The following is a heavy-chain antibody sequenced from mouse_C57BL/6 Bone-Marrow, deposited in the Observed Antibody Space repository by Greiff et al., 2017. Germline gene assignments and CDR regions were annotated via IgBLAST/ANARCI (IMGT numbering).Heavy chain of an antibody. J-gene: IGHJ2*01. D-gene: IGHD1-2*01. Sequence: QVHVKQSGAELARPGASVKMSCKASGYTFTSYTMHWVKQRPGQGLEWIGYINPSSGYTKYNQKFKDKATLTADKSSSTAYMQLSSLTSEDSAVYYCAITTAFDYWGQGTTLTVSS. CDR2: INPSSGYT. V-gene: IGHV1-4*01. CDR3: AITTAFDY. CDR1: GYTFTSYT.